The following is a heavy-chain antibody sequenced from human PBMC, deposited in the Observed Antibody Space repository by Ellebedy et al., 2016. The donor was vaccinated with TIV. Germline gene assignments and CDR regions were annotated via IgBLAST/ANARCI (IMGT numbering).Heavy chain of an antibody. J-gene: IGHJ4*02. Sequence: AASVKVSCKTSGYSFTGYYIHWVRQAPGQGPEWVGWINPDNGATVYEQKLQGRVTITGDTSISTVYMELSSLRSDDTAIYYCVRDLTNPVTGDYWGQGTLVFVSS. CDR2: INPDNGAT. V-gene: IGHV1-2*02. CDR3: VRDLTNPVTGDY. CDR1: GYSFTGYY. D-gene: IGHD4-11*01.